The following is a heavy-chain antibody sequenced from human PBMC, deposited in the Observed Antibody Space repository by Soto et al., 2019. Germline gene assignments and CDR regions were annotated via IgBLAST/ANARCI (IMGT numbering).Heavy chain of an antibody. V-gene: IGHV4-30-4*01. CDR1: GGSIISGDYY. J-gene: IGHJ4*02. CDR2: IYYSGST. Sequence: SETLSLTCTVSGGSIISGDYYWSWIRQPPGKGLEWIGYIYYSGSTYYNPSLKSRVTISVDTSKNQFSLKLSSVTAADTAVYYCARVVVVAAIYYWGQGTLVTVSS. CDR3: ARVVVVAAIYY. D-gene: IGHD2-15*01.